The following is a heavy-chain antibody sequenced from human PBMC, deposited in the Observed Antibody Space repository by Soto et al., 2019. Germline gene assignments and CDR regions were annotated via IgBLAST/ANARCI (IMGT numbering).Heavy chain of an antibody. CDR1: GYPVTAYY. Sequence: QLHLVQSGAVVKKPGASVTVSCSASGYPVTAYYMHWVRQAPGRGLEWMGGINPATGAAKYTQTFQGRGTMTRATSTGPVFMVLSGLTSQATAVFYWARGGGVGVAGSAAFDMWGQGTLVTVSS. D-gene: IGHD3-3*01. V-gene: IGHV1-2*02. CDR3: ARGGGVGVAGSAAFDM. J-gene: IGHJ3*02. CDR2: INPATGAA.